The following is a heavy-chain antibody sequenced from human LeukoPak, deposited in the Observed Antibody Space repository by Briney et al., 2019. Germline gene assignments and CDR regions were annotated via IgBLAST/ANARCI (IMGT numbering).Heavy chain of an antibody. J-gene: IGHJ4*02. V-gene: IGHV4-30-2*01. D-gene: IGHD6-25*01. Sequence: SQTLSLTCTVSGGSISSGNHFWSWTRQPPGKGLEWNGYMHQSGSNSYNPSLNSRVSMSLDRSKNQFSLILASVTAADTAVYYCARTGGSAGGYWGQGTLVTVSS. CDR3: ARTGGSAGGY. CDR1: GGSISSGNHF. CDR2: MHQSGSN.